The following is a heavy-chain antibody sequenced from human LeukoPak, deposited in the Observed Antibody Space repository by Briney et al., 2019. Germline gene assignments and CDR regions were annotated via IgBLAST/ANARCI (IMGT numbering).Heavy chain of an antibody. CDR2: ISSSSSYI. CDR1: GFTFSSYS. Sequence: GGSLRLSCAASGFTFSSYSMNWVRQAPGKGLEWVSSISSSSSYIYYADSVKGRFTISRDNAKNSLYLQMNSLRAEDTAVYYCASQVRPTTYYDILTGFFYFDYWGQGTLVTVSS. D-gene: IGHD3-9*01. J-gene: IGHJ4*02. CDR3: ASQVRPTTYYDILTGFFYFDY. V-gene: IGHV3-21*01.